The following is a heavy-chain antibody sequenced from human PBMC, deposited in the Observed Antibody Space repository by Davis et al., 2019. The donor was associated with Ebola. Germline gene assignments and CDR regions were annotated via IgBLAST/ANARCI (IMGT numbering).Heavy chain of an antibody. CDR3: ARLPRGYFDQGYGLDV. CDR2: IYPGDSDT. J-gene: IGHJ6*02. V-gene: IGHV5-51*01. D-gene: IGHD3-9*01. Sequence: GESLKISCQSSGYTFTTYWIAWVRQLPGEGLEWMGLIYPGDSDTSYSPSFQGQVTISVDKSLSITYLQWSNLKASDTAMYYCARLPRGYFDQGYGLDVWGQGTTVTVSS. CDR1: GYTFTTYW.